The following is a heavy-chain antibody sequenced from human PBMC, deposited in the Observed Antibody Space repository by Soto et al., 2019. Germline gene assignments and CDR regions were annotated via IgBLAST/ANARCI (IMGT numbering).Heavy chain of an antibody. CDR1: GYSFTTYW. CDR2: IYPGDSDT. V-gene: IGHV5-51*01. D-gene: IGHD1-26*01. CDR3: ARRLGAGRKGSDY. J-gene: IGHJ4*02. Sequence: GESLKLSCQGSGYSFTTYWITWVRQMPGKGLEWMGIIYPGDSDTRYSPSFQGQVTISADKTVSTVYLQWSSLKASDTAMYYCARRLGAGRKGSDYWGQGTLVTVSA.